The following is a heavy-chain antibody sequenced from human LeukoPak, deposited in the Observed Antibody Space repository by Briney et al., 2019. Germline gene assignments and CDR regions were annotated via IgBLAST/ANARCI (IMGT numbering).Heavy chain of an antibody. CDR3: ASLKNSYDSSGYLVTDAFDI. V-gene: IGHV1-69*06. J-gene: IGHJ3*02. D-gene: IGHD3-22*01. CDR2: IIPIFGTA. CDR1: GGTSSSYA. Sequence: ASVKVSCKASGGTSSSYAISWVRQAPGQGLEWMGGIIPIFGTANYAQKFQGRVTITADTSTSTAYMELRSLRSDDTAVYYCASLKNSYDSSGYLVTDAFDIWGQGTMVTVSS.